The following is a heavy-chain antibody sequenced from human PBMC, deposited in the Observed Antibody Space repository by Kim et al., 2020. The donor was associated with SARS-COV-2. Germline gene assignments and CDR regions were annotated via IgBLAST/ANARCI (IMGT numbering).Heavy chain of an antibody. V-gene: IGHV4-59*08. J-gene: IGHJ4*02. CDR1: GGSISSYY. CDR3: ASGNYYRIDY. D-gene: IGHD1-26*01. Sequence: SETLSLTCTVSGGSISSYYWTWIRQPPGKGLEWIGHISNSGSTNYNPSLKSRVTMSVDTSKNQFSLKLSSVSAADTAVYYCASGNYYRIDYWGQGTLVTV. CDR2: ISNSGST.